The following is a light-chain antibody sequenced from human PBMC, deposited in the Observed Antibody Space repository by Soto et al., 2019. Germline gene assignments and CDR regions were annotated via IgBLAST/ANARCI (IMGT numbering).Light chain of an antibody. CDR2: DNN. CDR1: SSNIGNNY. J-gene: IGLJ1*01. V-gene: IGLV1-51*01. CDR3: GTWDSSLSAYV. Sequence: QSVLTQPPSVSAAPGQKVTISCSGSSSNIGNNYVSWYQQLPGTAPKLLIYDNNKRPSGIPDRFSGSKSGTSATLGITVLQTGYXADYYCGTWDSSLSAYVLGTGTKVTVL.